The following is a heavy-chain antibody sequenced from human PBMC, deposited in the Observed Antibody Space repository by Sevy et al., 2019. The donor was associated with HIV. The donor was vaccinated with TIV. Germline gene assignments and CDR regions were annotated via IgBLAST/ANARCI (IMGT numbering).Heavy chain of an antibody. D-gene: IGHD3-22*01. J-gene: IGHJ4*02. V-gene: IGHV3-48*02. Sequence: GGSLRLSCAASGFTFSSYSMNWVRQAPGKGLEWVSYISSSSSTIYYADSVKGRFTISRDNAKNSLYQQMNSLRDEDTAVYCCARDGDYYDSSGYPTYYFDYWGQGTLVTVSS. CDR1: GFTFSSYS. CDR2: ISSSSSTI. CDR3: ARDGDYYDSSGYPTYYFDY.